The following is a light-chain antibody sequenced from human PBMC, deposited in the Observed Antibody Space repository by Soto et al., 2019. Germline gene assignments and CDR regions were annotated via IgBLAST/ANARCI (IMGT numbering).Light chain of an antibody. J-gene: IGLJ1*01. CDR3: CSYAGSSSYV. CDR1: SSDVGGYNY. Sequence: QSVLTQPRSVSGSPGQSVTISCTGTSSDVGGYNYVSWYQQHPGKALKLMIYTVTKRPSGVPDRFSGSKSDNTASLTISWLQADDEADYYCCSYAGSSSYVFGTGTKVTVL. CDR2: TVT. V-gene: IGLV2-11*01.